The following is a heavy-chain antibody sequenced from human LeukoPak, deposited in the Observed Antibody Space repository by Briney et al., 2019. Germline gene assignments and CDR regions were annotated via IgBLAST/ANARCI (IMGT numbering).Heavy chain of an antibody. CDR2: ISSSSSTI. J-gene: IGHJ4*02. Sequence: PGGSLRLSCAASGFTFSSYSMNWVRQAPGKGLEWVSYISSSSSTIYYADSVKGRFTIPRDNAKNSLYLQMNSLRAEDTAVYYCARGNGRLLRYFDYWGQGTLVTVSS. CDR1: GFTFSSYS. CDR3: ARGNGRLLRYFDY. D-gene: IGHD3-3*01. V-gene: IGHV3-48*01.